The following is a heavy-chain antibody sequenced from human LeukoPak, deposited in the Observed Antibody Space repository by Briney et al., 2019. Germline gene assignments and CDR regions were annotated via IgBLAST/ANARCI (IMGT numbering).Heavy chain of an antibody. CDR2: IIPILGIA. D-gene: IGHD3-22*01. CDR1: GGTFSSYA. V-gene: IGHV1-69*04. Sequence: SVKVSCKASGGTFSSYAISWVRQAPGQGLEWMGRIIPILGIANYAQKFQGRVTITADKSTSTAYMELSSLRSEDTAVYYCAIYYDSSGYYSGGRPFDYWGQGTLVTVSS. CDR3: AIYYDSSGYYSGGRPFDY. J-gene: IGHJ4*02.